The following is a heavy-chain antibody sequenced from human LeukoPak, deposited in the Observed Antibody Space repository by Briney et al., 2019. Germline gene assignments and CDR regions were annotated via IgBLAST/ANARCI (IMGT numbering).Heavy chain of an antibody. CDR1: GFTFSSYG. D-gene: IGHD1-14*01. CDR2: IYSGGST. J-gene: IGHJ4*02. Sequence: GGSLRLSCAASGFTFSSYGMHWVRQAPGKGLEWVSVIYSGGSTYYADSVKGRFTISRDNSKNTLYLQMNSLRAEDTAVYYCARNRGTFLDYWGQGTLVTVSS. CDR3: ARNRGTFLDY. V-gene: IGHV3-NL1*01.